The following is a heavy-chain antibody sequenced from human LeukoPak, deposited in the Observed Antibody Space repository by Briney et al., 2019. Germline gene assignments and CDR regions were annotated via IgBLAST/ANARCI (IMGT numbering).Heavy chain of an antibody. Sequence: PGGSLRLPCTASQFTLSNYWMHWVRQTPGKGLVWVSFINSDASTTAYADSVKGRFTISRDNAKNTLYLQMNSLRVEDTAVYYCARDMNVDTAMDIWGQGTLVTVSS. D-gene: IGHD5-18*01. V-gene: IGHV3-74*01. CDR1: QFTLSNYW. J-gene: IGHJ3*02. CDR3: ARDMNVDTAMDI. CDR2: INSDASTT.